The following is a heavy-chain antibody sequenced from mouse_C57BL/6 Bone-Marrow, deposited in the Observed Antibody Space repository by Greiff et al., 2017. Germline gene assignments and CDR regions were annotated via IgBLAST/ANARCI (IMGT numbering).Heavy chain of an antibody. CDR3: ARSEGRDSSGDRPFDY. CDR1: GYTFTSYW. V-gene: IGHV1-69*01. Sequence: QVQLQQPGAELVMPGASVKLSCKASGYTFTSYWMHWVKQRPGQGLEWIGEIDPSDSYTNYNQKFKGKSTLTVDKSSSTAYMQLSSLTSEDSAVYYCARSEGRDSSGDRPFDYWGQGTTLTVSS. CDR2: IDPSDSYT. J-gene: IGHJ2*01. D-gene: IGHD3-2*02.